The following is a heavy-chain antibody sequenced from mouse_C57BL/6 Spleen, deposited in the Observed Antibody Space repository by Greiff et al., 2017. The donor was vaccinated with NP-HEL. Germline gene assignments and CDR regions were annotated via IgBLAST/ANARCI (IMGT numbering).Heavy chain of an antibody. CDR1: GFTFTDYY. D-gene: IGHD2-5*01. CDR2: IRNKANGYTT. J-gene: IGHJ2*01. Sequence: EVKLMESGGGLVQPGGSLSLSCAASGFTFTDYYMSWVRQPPGKALAWLGFIRNKANGYTTEYSASVKGRFTISRDNSQSILYLQMNALRAEDSATYYCARRGSNYYFDYWGQGTTLTVSS. CDR3: ARRGSNYYFDY. V-gene: IGHV7-3*01.